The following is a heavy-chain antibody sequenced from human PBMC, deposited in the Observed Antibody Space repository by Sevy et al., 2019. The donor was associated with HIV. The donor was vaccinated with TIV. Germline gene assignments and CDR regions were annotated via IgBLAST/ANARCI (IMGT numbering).Heavy chain of an antibody. CDR3: ATTMIVVAMGLDY. CDR1: GYTLTELS. D-gene: IGHD3-22*01. Sequence: ASVKVSCKVSGYTLTELSMHWVRQAPGKGLEWMGGFDPEDGETIYAQKFHGRVTMTEDTSTDTAYMELSSLRSEDTTVYYCATTMIVVAMGLDYWGQGTLVTVSS. V-gene: IGHV1-24*01. J-gene: IGHJ4*02. CDR2: FDPEDGET.